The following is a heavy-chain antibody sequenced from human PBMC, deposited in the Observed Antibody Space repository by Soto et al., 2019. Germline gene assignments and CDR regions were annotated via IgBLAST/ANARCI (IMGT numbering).Heavy chain of an antibody. CDR1: GGTFSSYA. D-gene: IGHD6-13*01. V-gene: IGHV1-69*01. CDR2: IIPIFGTA. Sequence: QVQLVQSGAEVKKPGSSVKVSCKASGGTFSSYAISWVRQAPGQGLEWMGGIIPIFGTANYAQKFQGRVTITADESTSTAYMELSRLRSEDTAVYYCARGGEDIVLVHSSSWYFDYWGQGTLVTVSS. J-gene: IGHJ4*02. CDR3: ARGGEDIVLVHSSSWYFDY.